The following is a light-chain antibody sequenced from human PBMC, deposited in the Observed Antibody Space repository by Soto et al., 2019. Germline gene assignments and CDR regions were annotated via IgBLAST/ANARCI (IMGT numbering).Light chain of an antibody. J-gene: IGKJ1*01. V-gene: IGKV3-20*01. Sequence: EIVLTQSPGTLSLSPGERATLSCRASQSVSTTYLAWYQHKPGQAPRLLIYAASSRATGIPDRFSGSGSGTDFALTIGRLEPEDFAVYFCHQYAGSPWTCGQGNKVEIK. CDR3: HQYAGSPWT. CDR1: QSVSTTY. CDR2: AAS.